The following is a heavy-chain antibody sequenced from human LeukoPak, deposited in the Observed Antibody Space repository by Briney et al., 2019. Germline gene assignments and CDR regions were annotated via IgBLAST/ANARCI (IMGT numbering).Heavy chain of an antibody. V-gene: IGHV4-39*01. CDR2: IFYTGSI. Sequence: SETLSLTCTVSGGSISSSSYYWGWIRQPPGKGLGWIGSIFYTGSIFYNPSLKSRVTISIDPSKNQFSLNLHSVSAADTAIYYCARLGTTVTTFSSDYWGQGTLVTVSS. CDR1: GGSISSSSYY. D-gene: IGHD4-17*01. J-gene: IGHJ4*02. CDR3: ARLGTTVTTFSSDY.